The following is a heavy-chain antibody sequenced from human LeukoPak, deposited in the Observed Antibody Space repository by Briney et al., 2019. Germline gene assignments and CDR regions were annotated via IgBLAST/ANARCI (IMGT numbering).Heavy chain of an antibody. CDR1: GFTFSSYA. Sequence: GGSLRHSCAASGFTFSSYAMSWVRQAPGKGLEWVSAISGSGGSTYYADSVKGRFTISRDNSKNTLYLQMNSLRAEDTAVYYCAKGGAPPYWYFDLWGRGTLVTVSS. CDR3: AKGGAPPYWYFDL. D-gene: IGHD1-26*01. J-gene: IGHJ2*01. V-gene: IGHV3-23*01. CDR2: ISGSGGST.